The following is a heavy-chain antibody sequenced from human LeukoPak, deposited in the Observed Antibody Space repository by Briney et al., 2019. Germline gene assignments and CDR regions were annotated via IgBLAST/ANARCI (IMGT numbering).Heavy chain of an antibody. CDR1: GFTFSSYA. V-gene: IGHV3-23*01. CDR3: AKCRTGYLNY. Sequence: GGPLRLSCAASGFTFSSYAMSWVRQASGKGLEWVSAISGSGGSTYYADSVKGRFTISRDNSKNTLYLQMNSLRAEDTAVYYCAKCRTGYLNYWGQGTLVTVSS. CDR2: ISGSGGST. J-gene: IGHJ4*02.